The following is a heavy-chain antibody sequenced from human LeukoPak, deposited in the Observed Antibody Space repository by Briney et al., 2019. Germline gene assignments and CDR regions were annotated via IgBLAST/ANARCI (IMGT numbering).Heavy chain of an antibody. CDR1: GFAFSSYS. Sequence: GRSLRLSCEAAGFAFSSYSMHWVRQAPGKGLEWVSSISSSSSYIYYADSVKGRFTISRDNAKNSLYLQMNSLRAEDTAVYYCASHQPSYTGIAAADYGMDVWGQGTTVTVSS. D-gene: IGHD6-13*01. J-gene: IGHJ6*02. V-gene: IGHV3-21*01. CDR2: ISSSSSYI. CDR3: ASHQPSYTGIAAADYGMDV.